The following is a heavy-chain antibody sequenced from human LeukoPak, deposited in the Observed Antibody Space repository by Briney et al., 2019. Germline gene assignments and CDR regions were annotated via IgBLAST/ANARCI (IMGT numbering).Heavy chain of an antibody. CDR2: IYYSGST. J-gene: IGHJ3*02. V-gene: IGHV4-39*01. D-gene: IGHD1-26*01. Sequence: PSETLSLTCTVSGGSISSSGSYWGWIRQPPGKGLEWIGNIYYSGSTYYNPSLKSRVTISVDTSKNQFSLKLTSVTAAYTAVFYCARRGSYDSFDIWGHGTMVTVSS. CDR1: GGSISSSGSY. CDR3: ARRGSYDSFDI.